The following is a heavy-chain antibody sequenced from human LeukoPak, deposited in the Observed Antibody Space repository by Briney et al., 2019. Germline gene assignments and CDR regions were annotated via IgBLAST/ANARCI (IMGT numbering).Heavy chain of an antibody. Sequence: SETLSLTCTVSGGSISSGDYYWSWIRQPPGKGLEWIGYIYYSGSTYYNPSLKSRVTISVDTSKNQFSLKLSSVTAADTAVYYCARRKTSGATIFGVVTHHDAFDIWGQGTMVTVSS. J-gene: IGHJ3*02. CDR3: ARRKTSGATIFGVVTHHDAFDI. D-gene: IGHD3-3*01. CDR2: IYYSGST. CDR1: GGSISSGDYY. V-gene: IGHV4-30-4*01.